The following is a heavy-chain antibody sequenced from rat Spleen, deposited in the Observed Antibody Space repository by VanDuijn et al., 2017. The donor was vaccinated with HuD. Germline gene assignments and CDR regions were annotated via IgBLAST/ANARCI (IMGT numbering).Heavy chain of an antibody. Sequence: EVQLVESGGGLVQPGRSLKLPCVASGFTFKNYWMSWIRQAPGKGLEWVASITNAGGNVYYLDSVKGRFTISRDNAQNTLYLQMNSLRSEDTATYYCTGPFDYWGQGVMVTVSS. V-gene: IGHV5-31*01. CDR1: GFTFKNYW. J-gene: IGHJ2*01. CDR3: TGPFDY. CDR2: ITNAGGNV.